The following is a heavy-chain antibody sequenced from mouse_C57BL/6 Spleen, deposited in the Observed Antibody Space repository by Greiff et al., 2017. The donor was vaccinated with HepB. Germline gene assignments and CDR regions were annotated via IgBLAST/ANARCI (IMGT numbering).Heavy chain of an antibody. Sequence: QQSCKASGYTFPSYWMQWVKQRPGQGLEWIGEIDPSDSYTNYNQKFKGKATLTVDTSSSTAYMQLSSLTSEDSAVYFCARWVVAPDYWGQGTTLTVSS. CDR1: GYTFPSYW. D-gene: IGHD1-1*01. V-gene: IGHV1-50*01. J-gene: IGHJ2*01. CDR2: IDPSDSYT. CDR3: ARWVVAPDY.